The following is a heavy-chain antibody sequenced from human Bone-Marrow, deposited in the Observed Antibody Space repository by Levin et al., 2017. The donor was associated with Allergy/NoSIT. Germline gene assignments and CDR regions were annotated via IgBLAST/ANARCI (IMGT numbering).Heavy chain of an antibody. D-gene: IGHD2-2*01. CDR2: IRPDGIEI. CDR1: GFTFKNYW. V-gene: IGHV3-7*04. Sequence: GASVKVSCVASGFTFKNYWMTWVRQAPGKGLEWVANIRPDGIEIYYVDSVKGRFTISRDNAKNSLYLQMNSLRPDDAGVYYCARDSQDIVRVPTAMGDWYFDLWGRGTLVTVSS. J-gene: IGHJ2*01. CDR3: ARDSQDIVRVPTAMGDWYFDL.